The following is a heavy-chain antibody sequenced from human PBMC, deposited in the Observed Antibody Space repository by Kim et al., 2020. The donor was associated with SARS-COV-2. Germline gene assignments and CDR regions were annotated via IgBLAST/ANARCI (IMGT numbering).Heavy chain of an antibody. Sequence: GGSLRLSCAASGLRISGYWMHWVRQAPGKGLEWVSRTEMDGNVAYYADSVKGRFTISRDNAKNTVYLQMNSLRVDDTAVYYCVSDRTLWAWGQGTRVTV. CDR1: GLRISGYW. J-gene: IGHJ5*02. CDR3: VSDRTLWA. CDR2: TEMDGNVA. V-gene: IGHV3-74*01. D-gene: IGHD1-26*01.